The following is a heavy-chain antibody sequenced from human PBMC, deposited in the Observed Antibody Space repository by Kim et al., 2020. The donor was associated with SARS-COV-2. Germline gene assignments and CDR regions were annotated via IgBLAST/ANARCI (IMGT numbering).Heavy chain of an antibody. CDR1: GFIFNSYA. CDR3: ATVYYYDKSGRATYYFDS. D-gene: IGHD3-22*01. V-gene: IGHV3-23*01. Sequence: GGSLRLSCAASGFIFNSYAMTWVRQPPGKGLEWVSALNDNGGSTYYADSVKGRFTISRDNSKNTLYLQMNSLRVEDTAVYYCATVYYYDKSGRATYYFDSWGQGTLVTVSS. J-gene: IGHJ4*02. CDR2: LNDNGGST.